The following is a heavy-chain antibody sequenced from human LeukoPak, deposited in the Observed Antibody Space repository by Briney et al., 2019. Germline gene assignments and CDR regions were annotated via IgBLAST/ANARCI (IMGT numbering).Heavy chain of an antibody. J-gene: IGHJ4*02. D-gene: IGHD1-26*01. Sequence: GGSLRLSCAASGFTFSNYGMSWVRQAPGKGLEWVSAISGSGGSTYYADSVKGRFTISRDNSKNTLYLQMNSLRAEDTAVYYCAKDRELPPYFDYWGQGTLVTVSS. CDR2: ISGSGGST. V-gene: IGHV3-23*01. CDR1: GFTFSNYG. CDR3: AKDRELPPYFDY.